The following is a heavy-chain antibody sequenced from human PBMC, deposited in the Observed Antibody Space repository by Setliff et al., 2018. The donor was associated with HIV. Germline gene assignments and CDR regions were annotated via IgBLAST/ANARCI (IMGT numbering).Heavy chain of an antibody. D-gene: IGHD5-18*01. CDR2: IQYDESNK. J-gene: IGHJ3*02. CDR1: GLTFSRYG. CDR3: ARRGYSYGRGDAFDI. V-gene: IGHV3-30*02. Sequence: SGGSLRLSCAVSGLTFSRYGFHWVRQVPGKGLDWVTFIQYDESNKYYGDSVRGRFTISRDNSKNTLYLQMNSLRAEDTAVYYCARRGYSYGRGDAFDIWGQGTMVTVSS.